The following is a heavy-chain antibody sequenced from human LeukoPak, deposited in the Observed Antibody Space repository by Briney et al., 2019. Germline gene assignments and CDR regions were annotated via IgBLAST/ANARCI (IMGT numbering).Heavy chain of an antibody. V-gene: IGHV3-23*01. D-gene: IGHD1-26*01. J-gene: IGHJ4*02. CDR2: ISGSGGST. CDR3: AKDRRKWELGSFDY. CDR1: GFTVSSNY. Sequence: GGSLRLSCAASGFTVSSNYMSWVRQAPGKGLEWVSAISGSGGSTYYADSVKGRFTISRDNSKNTLYLQMNSLRAEDTAVYYCAKDRRKWELGSFDYWGQGTLVTVSS.